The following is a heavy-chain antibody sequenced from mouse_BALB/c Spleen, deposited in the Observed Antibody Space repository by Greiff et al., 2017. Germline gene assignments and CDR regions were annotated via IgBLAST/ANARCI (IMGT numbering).Heavy chain of an antibody. J-gene: IGHJ3*01. D-gene: IGHD2-1*01. Sequence: EVQVVESGGGLVQPGGSRKLSCAASGFTFSSFGMHWVRQAPEKGLEWVAYISSGSSTIYYADTVKGRFTISRDNPKNTLFLQMTSLRSEDTAMYYCARGGGNWFAYWGQGTLVTVSA. CDR1: GFTFSSFG. V-gene: IGHV5-17*02. CDR2: ISSGSSTI. CDR3: ARGGGNWFAY.